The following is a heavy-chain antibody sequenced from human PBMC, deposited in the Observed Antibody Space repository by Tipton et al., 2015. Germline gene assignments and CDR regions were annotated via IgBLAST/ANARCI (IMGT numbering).Heavy chain of an antibody. CDR1: GYSISKYY. J-gene: IGHJ4*02. Sequence: TLSLTCDVSGYSISKYYWSWIRQPPGKELEWIGYIQYSGSTNYNPSLKSRVTISADTSKNQFSLKLSSVTAADTAVYYCARRFSHSSSWTFDYWGQGTLVTVSS. D-gene: IGHD6-13*01. V-gene: IGHV4-59*08. CDR2: IQYSGST. CDR3: ARRFSHSSSWTFDY.